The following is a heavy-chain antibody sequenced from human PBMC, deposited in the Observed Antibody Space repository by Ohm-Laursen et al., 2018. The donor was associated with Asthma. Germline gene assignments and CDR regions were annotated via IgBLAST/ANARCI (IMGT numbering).Heavy chain of an antibody. CDR2: IYIGNT. Sequence: GASVKVSCKASGYSLSSNAISWVRQAPGQRPEWMGWIYIGNTNYAPKFRDRITLSTDTSTNTAYMDLRSLRSDDTAVYYCVRDVVDRFDFWGQGSLVIVSS. CDR3: VRDVVDRFDF. V-gene: IGHV1-18*04. D-gene: IGHD2-21*01. J-gene: IGHJ4*02. CDR1: GYSLSSNA.